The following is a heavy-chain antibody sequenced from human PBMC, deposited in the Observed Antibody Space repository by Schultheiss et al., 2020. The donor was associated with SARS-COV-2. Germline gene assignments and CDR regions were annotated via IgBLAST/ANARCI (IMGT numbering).Heavy chain of an antibody. J-gene: IGHJ6*02. CDR2: ISAYNGNT. CDR3: AREGTGDIVVVPAAISSLYYYGMDV. CDR1: GYTFTSYG. D-gene: IGHD2-2*01. V-gene: IGHV1-18*01. Sequence: ASVKVSCKASGYTFTSYGISWVRQAPGQGLEWMGWISAYNGNTNYAQKLQGRVTMTTDTSTSTAYMELRSLRSDDTAVYYCAREGTGDIVVVPAAISSLYYYGMDVWGQGTTVTVSS.